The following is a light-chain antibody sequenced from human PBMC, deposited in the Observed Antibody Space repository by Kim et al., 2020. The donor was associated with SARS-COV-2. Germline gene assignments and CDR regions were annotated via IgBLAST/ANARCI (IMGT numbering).Light chain of an antibody. CDR2: NNN. V-gene: IGLV1-44*01. Sequence: RVTISGSGSSSNIGSKTINWYQQLPGTAPKLLIHNNNQRPSGVPDRFSGSKSGTSASLAISGLQSEDEADYYCAAWDDSLNGFWVFGGGTKLTVL. CDR1: SSNIGSKT. J-gene: IGLJ3*02. CDR3: AAWDDSLNGFWV.